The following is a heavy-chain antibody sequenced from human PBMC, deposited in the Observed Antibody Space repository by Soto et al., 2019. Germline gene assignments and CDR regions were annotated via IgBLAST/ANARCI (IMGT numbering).Heavy chain of an antibody. CDR3: ASTYSTSWYWFDP. J-gene: IGHJ5*02. Sequence: QVTVKESGPVLVKPTETLMLTCTVSGFSLSNAGLGVSWIRQPPGKALEWLAHIFSNDEKSYSTSLKSRLTISKDTSKSQVVLTMTNMDPLDTATYYCASTYSTSWYWFDPWGQGTLVTVSS. CDR1: GFSLSNAGLG. D-gene: IGHD6-13*01. V-gene: IGHV2-26*04. CDR2: IFSNDEK.